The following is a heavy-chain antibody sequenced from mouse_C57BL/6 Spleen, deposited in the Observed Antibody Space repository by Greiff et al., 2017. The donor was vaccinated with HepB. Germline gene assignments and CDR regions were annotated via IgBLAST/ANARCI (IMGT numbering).Heavy chain of an antibody. V-gene: IGHV1-64*01. CDR1: GYTFTSYW. CDR3: ARFYLIRDYFDY. J-gene: IGHJ2*01. Sequence: QVQLQQPGAELVKPGASVKLSCKASGYTFTSYWMHWVKQRPGQGLEWIGMIHPNSGSTNYNEKFKSKATLTVDKSSSTAYMQLSSLTSEDSAVYYCARFYLIRDYFDYWGQGTTLTVSS. CDR2: IHPNSGST. D-gene: IGHD5-5*01.